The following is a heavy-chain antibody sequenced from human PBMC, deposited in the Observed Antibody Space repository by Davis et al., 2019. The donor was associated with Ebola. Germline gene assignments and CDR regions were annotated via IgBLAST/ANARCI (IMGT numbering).Heavy chain of an antibody. V-gene: IGHV3-30*04. CDR2: IAYDGRYE. CDR1: GITFSRYA. CDR3: VRDYNDGIGRFDY. Sequence: GGSLRLSCAVSGITFSRYAMHWVRQAPGKGLEWVTDIAYDGRYESYAESVKGRFTIPRDNSKSTLYLQMNSLRLEDTAVYYCVRDYNDGIGRFDYWGQGTLVTVSS. D-gene: IGHD3-16*01. J-gene: IGHJ4*02.